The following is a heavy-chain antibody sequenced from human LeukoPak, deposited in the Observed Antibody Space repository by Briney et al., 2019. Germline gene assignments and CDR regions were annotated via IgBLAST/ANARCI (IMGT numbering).Heavy chain of an antibody. CDR1: GFPLHRYV. CDR3: AKVRLERRELLSNFDY. V-gene: IGHV3-30*18. CDR2: MSYNGQIT. D-gene: IGHD1-1*01. J-gene: IGHJ4*02. Sequence: GGSLRHSRAASGFPLHRYVMHWVGQAPGKGLEWVAVMSYNGQITYYADSVKGRFTISRDNSQNMLYLQMNSLRVDDTSVYYCAKVRLERRELLSNFDYWGQGTLVTVSS.